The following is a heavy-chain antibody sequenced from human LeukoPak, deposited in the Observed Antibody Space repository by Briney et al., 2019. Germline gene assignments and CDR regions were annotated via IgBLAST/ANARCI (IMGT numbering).Heavy chain of an antibody. D-gene: IGHD6-19*01. CDR2: IYNSEGGT. J-gene: IGHJ4*02. Sequence: SETLSLTCTVSGGSISSYYWGWIRQPPGKGLEWIGYIYNSEGGTNSNPSLKSRVTISEDTSKNQFSLKLSSVTAADTAVYYCARRYRSGWSPTYDCWGQGIPVTVSS. CDR3: ARRYRSGWSPTYDC. V-gene: IGHV4-59*01. CDR1: GGSISSYY.